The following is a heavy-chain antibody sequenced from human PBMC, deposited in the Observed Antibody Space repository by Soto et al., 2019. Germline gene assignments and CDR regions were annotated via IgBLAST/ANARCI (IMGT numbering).Heavy chain of an antibody. V-gene: IGHV4-30-4*01. Sequence: PSETLSLTCTFSCGSIISNDYYWSWIRQPPGKGLEWIGYIYYSETTYYNPSLRSRLTISIDTSKNQFSLKLSSVSAADTAVYYCARQYCSGGSCHSAFDIWGQGTMVTVSS. CDR1: CGSIISNDYY. CDR3: ARQYCSGGSCHSAFDI. CDR2: IYYSETT. J-gene: IGHJ3*02. D-gene: IGHD2-15*01.